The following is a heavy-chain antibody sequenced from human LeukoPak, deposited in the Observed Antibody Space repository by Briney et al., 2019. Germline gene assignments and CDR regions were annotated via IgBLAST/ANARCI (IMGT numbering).Heavy chain of an antibody. J-gene: IGHJ4*02. CDR2: FDPEDGET. D-gene: IGHD2-8*01. CDR3: AALLTYCTNGVCSDY. V-gene: IGHV1-24*01. Sequence: ASVKVSCKVSGYTLTELSMHWVRQAPGKGLEWMGGFDPEDGETIYAQKFQGRVTMTEDTSTDTAYMELSSLRSEDTAVYYCAALLTYCTNGVCSDYWGQGTLVTVSS. CDR1: GYTLTELS.